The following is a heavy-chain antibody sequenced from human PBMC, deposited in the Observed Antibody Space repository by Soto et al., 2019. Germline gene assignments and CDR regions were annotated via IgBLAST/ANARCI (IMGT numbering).Heavy chain of an antibody. V-gene: IGHV3-48*02. D-gene: IGHD2-15*01. J-gene: IGHJ6*02. Sequence: GGSLRLSCAASGFTFSSYSMNWVRQAPGKGVEWVSYISSSSSTIYYSDSVKGRFNSSRDNAKDSLYLQMNSLRDEDTAVYYCAREHCSGGSCYSVSYYYYGMDVWGQGTTVTVSS. CDR2: ISSSSSTI. CDR1: GFTFSSYS. CDR3: AREHCSGGSCYSVSYYYYGMDV.